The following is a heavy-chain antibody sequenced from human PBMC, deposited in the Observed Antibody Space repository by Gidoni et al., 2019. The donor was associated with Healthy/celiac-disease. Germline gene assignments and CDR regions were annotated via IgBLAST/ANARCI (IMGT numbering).Heavy chain of an antibody. Sequence: QVQLVQSGAEVKKPGSSVKVSCKASGGTFSSYTVSWVRQAPGQGLEWMGRIIPILDIANSAQKFQGRVTITADKSTSTAYMELSSLRSEDTAVYYCAGGASVSPKKRSPSYLDYWGQGTLVTVSS. D-gene: IGHD3-10*01. V-gene: IGHV1-69*02. CDR2: IIPILDIA. CDR1: GGTFSSYT. J-gene: IGHJ4*02. CDR3: AGGASVSPKKRSPSYLDY.